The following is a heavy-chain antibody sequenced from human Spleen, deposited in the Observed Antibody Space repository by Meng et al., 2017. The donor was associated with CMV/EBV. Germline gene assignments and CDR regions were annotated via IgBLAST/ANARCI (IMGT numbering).Heavy chain of an antibody. CDR3: ARDRGVVVAATSLDYYYGMDV. Sequence: GGSLRLSCAASGFTFSSYWMSWVRQAPGKGLEWVANIKQDGSEKYYVDSVKGRFTISRDNAKNSLYLQMNSLRAEDTAVYYCARDRGVVVAATSLDYYYGMDVWGQGTTVTVSS. J-gene: IGHJ6*02. D-gene: IGHD2-15*01. CDR2: IKQDGSEK. CDR1: GFTFSSYW. V-gene: IGHV3-7*01.